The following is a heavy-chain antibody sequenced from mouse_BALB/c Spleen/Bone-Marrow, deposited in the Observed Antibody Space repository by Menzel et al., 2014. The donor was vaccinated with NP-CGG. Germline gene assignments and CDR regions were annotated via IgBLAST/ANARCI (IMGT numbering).Heavy chain of an antibody. D-gene: IGHD1-2*01. V-gene: IGHV3-2*02. CDR1: GYSITSDYA. CDR2: ISYSGST. CDR3: ARNCGYLYALDY. Sequence: VQLQQSGPGLVKPSQSLSLTCTVTGYSITSDYAWNWIRQFPGNKLEWMGYISYSGSTSYNPSLKSRISISRDTSKNQFFLQLNSVTTEDTATYYCARNCGYLYALDYWGQGTSVTVSS. J-gene: IGHJ4*01.